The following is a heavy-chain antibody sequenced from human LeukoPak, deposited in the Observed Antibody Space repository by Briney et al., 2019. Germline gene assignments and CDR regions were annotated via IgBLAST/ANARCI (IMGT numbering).Heavy chain of an antibody. CDR1: GGSISSYY. Sequence: SETLSPTCTVSGGSISSYYWSWIRQPPGKGLEWIGYIYYSGSTHYNPSLKSRVTISVDTSKDQFSLKLSSVTAADTAVYYCAKDPTAMVYYYYYGMDVWGQGTTVTVSS. CDR2: IYYSGST. J-gene: IGHJ6*02. V-gene: IGHV4-59*01. CDR3: AKDPTAMVYYYYYGMDV. D-gene: IGHD5-18*01.